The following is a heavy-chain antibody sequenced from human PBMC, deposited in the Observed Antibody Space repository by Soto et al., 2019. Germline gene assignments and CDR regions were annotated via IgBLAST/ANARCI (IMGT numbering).Heavy chain of an antibody. CDR1: CCTCTDFG. CDR3: AAVPYYYDTRGTYFDY. Sequence: SVKVCWKAACCTCTDFGSSWVRQAHGQGLEWMGWINTYNGNTNHAQKLQGRVTISRDMSTNTAYMELSSLRSEDTAVYYCAAVPYYYDTRGTYFDYWGQGTLVTVSS. J-gene: IGHJ4*02. CDR2: INTYNGNT. V-gene: IGHV1-18*01. D-gene: IGHD3-22*01.